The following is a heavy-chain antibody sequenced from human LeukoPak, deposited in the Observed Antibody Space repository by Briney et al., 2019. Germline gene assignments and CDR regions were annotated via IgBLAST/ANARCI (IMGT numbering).Heavy chain of an antibody. CDR3: AKDGPSYYYDSSAPRQRVVNLSAY. CDR2: ISYDGSNK. Sequence: PGGSLRLSCAASGFTFSSYGMHWVRQAPGKGLEWVAVISYDGSNKYYADSVKGRFTISRDNSKNTLYLQMNSLRAEDTAVYYCAKDGPSYYYDSSAPRQRVVNLSAYWGQGTLVTVSS. CDR1: GFTFSSYG. J-gene: IGHJ4*02. D-gene: IGHD3-22*01. V-gene: IGHV3-30*18.